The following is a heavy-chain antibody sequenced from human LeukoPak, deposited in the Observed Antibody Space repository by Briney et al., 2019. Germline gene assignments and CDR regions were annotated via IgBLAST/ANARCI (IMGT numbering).Heavy chain of an antibody. V-gene: IGHV3-23*01. CDR3: AKSSLAAAGNHYYYYGMDV. Sequence: GGSLRLSCVGSGFTFRSHAMSWVRQAPEEGLEFVSGIYENGGTTYYADSVKGRFTISRDNSKNTLYLQMNSLRAEDTAVYYCAKSSLAAAGNHYYYYGMDVWGQGTTVTVSS. CDR2: IYENGGTT. D-gene: IGHD6-13*01. CDR1: GFTFRSHA. J-gene: IGHJ6*02.